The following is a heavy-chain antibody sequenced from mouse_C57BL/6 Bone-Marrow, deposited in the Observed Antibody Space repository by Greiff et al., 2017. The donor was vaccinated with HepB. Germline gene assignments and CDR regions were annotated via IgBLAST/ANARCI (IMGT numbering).Heavy chain of an antibody. CDR3: ARRRSYGSSSYFDV. V-gene: IGHV1-55*01. CDR2: IYPGSGST. Sequence: QVQLQQPRAELVKPGASVKMSCKASGYTFTSYWITWVKQRPGQGLEWIGDIYPGSGSTNYNEKFKSKATLTVDTSSSTAYMQLSSLTSEDSAVYYCARRRSYGSSSYFDVWGTGTTVTVAS. D-gene: IGHD1-1*01. CDR1: GYTFTSYW. J-gene: IGHJ1*03.